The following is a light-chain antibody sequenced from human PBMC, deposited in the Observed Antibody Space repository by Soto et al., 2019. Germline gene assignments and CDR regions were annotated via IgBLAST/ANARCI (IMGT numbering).Light chain of an antibody. V-gene: IGLV2-14*03. CDR1: SSDIGAYDL. Sequence: QSALAQPASVSGSPGLAITISSIGTSSDIGAYDLVSWYQQHPGRAPKLIIYEVSHRFSGLSYRFSGSKSGNTASLTISGLQAEDEGDYYCTSFAPGRIYVFGSGTKVTVL. J-gene: IGLJ1*01. CDR2: EVS. CDR3: TSFAPGRIYV.